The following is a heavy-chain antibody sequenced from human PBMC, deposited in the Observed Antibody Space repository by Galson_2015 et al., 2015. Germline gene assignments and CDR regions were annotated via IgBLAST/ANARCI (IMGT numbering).Heavy chain of an antibody. V-gene: IGHV7-4-1*02. J-gene: IGHJ4*02. CDR1: GYTFTSYA. CDR3: ARDGFRGDYVVFDY. CDR2: INTNTGNP. Sequence: SVKVSCKASGYTFTSYAMNWVRQAPGQGLEWMGWINTNTGNPTYAQGFTGRFVFSLDTSVSTAYLQISSLKAEDTAVYYCARDGFRGDYVVFDYWGQGTLVTVSS. D-gene: IGHD4-17*01.